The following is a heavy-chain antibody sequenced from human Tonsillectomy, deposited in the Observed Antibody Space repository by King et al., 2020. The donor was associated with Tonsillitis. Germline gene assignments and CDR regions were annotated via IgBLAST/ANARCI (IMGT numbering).Heavy chain of an antibody. D-gene: IGHD6-19*01. Sequence: VQLQQWGAGLLKPSETLSLTCVVYGGSFSGYYWSWIRQPPGKGLEWIGEINHSGSTNYNPSLKSRVTISVDTSKNQFSLKLSSVTAADTAVYYCAKGAQWLVPGDDGFDIWGQGTMVTVSS. CDR3: AKGAQWLVPGDDGFDI. V-gene: IGHV4-34*01. CDR1: GGSFSGYY. J-gene: IGHJ3*02. CDR2: INHSGST.